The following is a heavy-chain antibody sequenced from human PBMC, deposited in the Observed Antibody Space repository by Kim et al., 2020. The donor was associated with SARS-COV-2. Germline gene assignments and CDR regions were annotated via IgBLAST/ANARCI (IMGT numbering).Heavy chain of an antibody. CDR3: AKDSGGYSFGY. D-gene: IGHD5-18*01. J-gene: IGHJ4*02. V-gene: IGHV3-23*01. CDR2: T. Sequence: TFYADSVKGRFTISRDNSKNTLYLQMNGLSAEDTAVYYCAKDSGGYSFGYWGQGTLVTVSS.